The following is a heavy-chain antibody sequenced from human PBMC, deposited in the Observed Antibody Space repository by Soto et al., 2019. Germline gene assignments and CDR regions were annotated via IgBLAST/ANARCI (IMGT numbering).Heavy chain of an antibody. Sequence: PGGSLRLSYEASGFTFSSYPMSWVRQAPGKGLEWVSVISGSGGSTYYADSVKGRFTISRDNSKNTLYLQMNSLRAEDTAVYYCAKDRDIVVVPAARIDAFDIWGQGTMVTVSS. CDR1: GFTFSSYP. CDR3: AKDRDIVVVPAARIDAFDI. D-gene: IGHD2-2*01. J-gene: IGHJ3*02. CDR2: ISGSGGST. V-gene: IGHV3-23*01.